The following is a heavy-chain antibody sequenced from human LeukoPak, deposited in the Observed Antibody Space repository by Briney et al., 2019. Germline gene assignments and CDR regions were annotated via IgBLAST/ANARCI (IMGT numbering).Heavy chain of an antibody. CDR1: GFTFSSYS. V-gene: IGHV3-33*01. CDR3: ARGAGKDYYYGMDV. Sequence: PGRSLRLSCAASGFTFSSYSMHWVRQAPGKGLEWVAVIWYDGSNKYYADSVKGRFTISRDNSKNTLYLQMNSLRAEDTAVYYCARGAGKDYYYGMDVWGQGTTVTVSS. CDR2: IWYDGSNK. J-gene: IGHJ6*02.